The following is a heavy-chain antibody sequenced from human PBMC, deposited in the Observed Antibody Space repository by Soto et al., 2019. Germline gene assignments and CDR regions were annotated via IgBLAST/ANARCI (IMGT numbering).Heavy chain of an antibody. Sequence: ASVKVSCKASGYTFTGYYVHWVREAPGQGLEWMGWINPETGGSSYAQKFQGRVTLSRDTSINTAYLELSRLRFDDAAVYFCARERYQVISDGMDVWGQGTTVTVSS. CDR3: ARERYQVISDGMDV. D-gene: IGHD2-2*01. CDR2: INPETGGS. V-gene: IGHV1-2*02. CDR1: GYTFTGYY. J-gene: IGHJ6*02.